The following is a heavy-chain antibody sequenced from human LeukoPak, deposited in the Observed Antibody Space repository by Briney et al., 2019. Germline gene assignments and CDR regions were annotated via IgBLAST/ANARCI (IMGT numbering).Heavy chain of an antibody. CDR2: INQDGSEE. V-gene: IGHV3-7*01. CDR1: GFTFSTSW. D-gene: IGHD1-26*01. J-gene: IGHJ4*02. Sequence: GGSLRLSCAASGFTFSTSWMTWVRQAPGKGLEWVANINQDGSEEKYADSVKCRFTIFRDNTRNSVYLQVNRLRVDDTAVYYCARDPDEWEIPPNHWGQGTLVSVSS. CDR3: ARDPDEWEIPPNH.